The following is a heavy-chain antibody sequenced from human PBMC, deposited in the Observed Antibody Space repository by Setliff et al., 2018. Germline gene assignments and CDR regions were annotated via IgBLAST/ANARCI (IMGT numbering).Heavy chain of an antibody. J-gene: IGHJ6*03. D-gene: IGHD3-22*01. CDR1: GYSFTVFG. V-gene: IGHV1-18*01. Sequence: GASVKVSCKTSGYSFTVFGISWVRQAPGQGLEWMGWISPYYGSTNYAQKFQGRVTMTTDTSTSTAYMGLTSLTSDDTALYYCARDKGYDSSGYYFYYYYYMDVWGKGTTVTVSS. CDR3: ARDKGYDSSGYYFYYYYYMDV. CDR2: ISPYYGST.